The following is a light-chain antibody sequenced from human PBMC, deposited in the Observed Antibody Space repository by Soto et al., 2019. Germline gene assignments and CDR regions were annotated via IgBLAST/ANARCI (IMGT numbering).Light chain of an antibody. CDR3: TSSLSNSVVV. CDR2: EVS. V-gene: IGLV2-14*01. J-gene: IGLJ3*02. CDR1: SSDVDDYNY. Sequence: QSVLTQPASVSGSPGQSITISCSGTSSDVDDYNYVSWYQQHPGKAPKLMIYEVSHRLSGVSNRFSGSNSGYTASLTISGLQDEDEDDYYCTSSLSNSVVVFGGGTKLTVL.